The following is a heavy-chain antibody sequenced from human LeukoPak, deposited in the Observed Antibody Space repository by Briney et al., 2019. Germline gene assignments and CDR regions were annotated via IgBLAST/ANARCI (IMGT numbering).Heavy chain of an antibody. CDR2: INTDSSSI. V-gene: IGHV3-48*03. J-gene: IGHJ6*04. D-gene: IGHD3-10*02. CDR1: GFTFSIYE. CDR3: AELGITMIGGV. Sequence: SGGSLRLSCAASGFTFSIYEMNWVRQAPGKGLEWISHINTDSSSIHYADSMKGRFTISRDNAKNSLYLQMNSLRAEDTAVYYCAELGITMIGGVWGKGTTVTISS.